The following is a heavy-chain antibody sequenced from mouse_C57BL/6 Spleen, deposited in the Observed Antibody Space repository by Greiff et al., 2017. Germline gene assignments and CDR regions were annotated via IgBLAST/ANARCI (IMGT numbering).Heavy chain of an antibody. CDR2: IYPRSGNT. J-gene: IGHJ4*01. Sequence: VQLVESGAELARPGASVKLSCKASGYTFTSYGISWVKQRPGQGLEWIGEIYPRSGNTYYNAKFKGKATLTADKSSSTAYMELRSLTSEDSAVYFCARSYGNYPRSYAMDYWGQGTSVTVSS. CDR1: GYTFTSYG. D-gene: IGHD2-1*01. V-gene: IGHV1-81*01. CDR3: ARSYGNYPRSYAMDY.